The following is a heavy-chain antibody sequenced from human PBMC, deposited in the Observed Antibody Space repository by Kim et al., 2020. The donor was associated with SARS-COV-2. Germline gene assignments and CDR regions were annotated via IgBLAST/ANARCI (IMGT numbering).Heavy chain of an antibody. CDR1: GGSFSGYY. D-gene: IGHD6-19*01. CDR2: INHSGST. Sequence: SETLSLTCAVYGGSFSGYYWSWIRQPPGKGLEWIGEINHSGSTNYNPSLKSRVTISVDTSKNQFSLKLSSVTAADTAVYYCARRDSSGWYGNDAFDIWGQGTMVTVSS. CDR3: ARRDSSGWYGNDAFDI. J-gene: IGHJ3*02. V-gene: IGHV4-34*01.